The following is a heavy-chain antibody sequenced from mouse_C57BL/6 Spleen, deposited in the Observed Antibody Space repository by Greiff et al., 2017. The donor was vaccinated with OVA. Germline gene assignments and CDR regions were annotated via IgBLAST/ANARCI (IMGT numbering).Heavy chain of an antibody. CDR3: TLITTVGYFDV. Sequence: EVKVEESGGGLVQPGGSMKLSCAASGFTFSDAWMDWVRQSPEKGLEWVAEIRNKANNHATYYAESVKGRFTISRDDSKSIVYLQMNSLRAEDTGIYYCTLITTVGYFDVWGTGTTVTVSS. J-gene: IGHJ1*03. V-gene: IGHV6-6*01. CDR1: GFTFSDAW. CDR2: IRNKANNHAT. D-gene: IGHD1-1*01.